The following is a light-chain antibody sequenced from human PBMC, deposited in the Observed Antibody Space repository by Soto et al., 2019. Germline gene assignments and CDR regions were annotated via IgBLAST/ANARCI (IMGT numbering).Light chain of an antibody. V-gene: IGKV3-15*01. CDR3: QQYHNWPPQYT. J-gene: IGKJ2*01. CDR1: QSVASN. CDR2: GAS. Sequence: EIVMTQSPASLSASPGDGATLSCRASQSVASNVAWYQQKPGQGPRLLIHGASTRAVGVPARFSGSGSGTDFPLTISSLQSEDFAVYYCQQYHNWPPQYTFGQGTKLQIK.